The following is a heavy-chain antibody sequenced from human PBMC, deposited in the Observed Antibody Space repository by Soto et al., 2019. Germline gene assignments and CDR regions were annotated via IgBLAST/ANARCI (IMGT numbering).Heavy chain of an antibody. J-gene: IGHJ4*02. Sequence: SETLSLTCTVSGGSISSGGYYWSWIRQHPGKGLEWIGYIYYSGSSNYNPSLKSRVTLSVDTSKNQFSLEVTSVTAVDTAVYYCARSSGFTNSWDYWGQGALVTVSS. CDR2: IYYSGSS. V-gene: IGHV4-61*08. CDR3: ARSSGFTNSWDY. CDR1: GGSISSGGYY. D-gene: IGHD2-15*01.